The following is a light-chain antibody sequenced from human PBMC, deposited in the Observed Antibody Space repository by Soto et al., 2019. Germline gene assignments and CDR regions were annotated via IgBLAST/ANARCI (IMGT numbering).Light chain of an antibody. J-gene: IGLJ2*01. CDR1: SSDIGIYDY. Sequence: QSALTQPASVSGSPGQSITISCTGTSSDIGIYDYVSWYQQHPGKAPKLMIYDVTNRPSGVSNRFSGSKSGNTASLTISGVQAEDEAIYYCSSYTSTGTVEFGGGTKLTVL. V-gene: IGLV2-14*03. CDR2: DVT. CDR3: SSYTSTGTVE.